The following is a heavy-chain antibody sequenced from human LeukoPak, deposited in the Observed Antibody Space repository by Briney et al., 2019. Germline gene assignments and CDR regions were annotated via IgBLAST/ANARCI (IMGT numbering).Heavy chain of an antibody. CDR2: ISSSGSTI. CDR3: ARDKYYDSSGYYFLTYYFDY. J-gene: IGHJ4*02. CDR1: GFTFSDYY. Sequence: GGSLRLSCAASGFTFSDYYMNWIRQVPGKGLEWVSYISSSGSTIYYADSVKGRFTISRDNAKNSLYLQMNSLRAEDTAVYYCARDKYYDSSGYYFLTYYFDYWGQGTLVTVSS. V-gene: IGHV3-11*01. D-gene: IGHD3-22*01.